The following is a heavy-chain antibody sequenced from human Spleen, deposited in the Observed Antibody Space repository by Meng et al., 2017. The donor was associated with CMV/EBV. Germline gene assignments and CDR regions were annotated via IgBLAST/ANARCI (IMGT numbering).Heavy chain of an antibody. CDR2: ISSSGSTI. Sequence: GESLKISCAASGFTFSSYAMSWVRQAPGKGLEWVSYISSSGSTIYYADSVKGRFTISRDNAKNSLYLQMNSLRAEDTAVYYCARMDSSSPPYYYGMDVWGQGTTVTVSS. J-gene: IGHJ6*02. V-gene: IGHV3-48*04. CDR3: ARMDSSSPPYYYGMDV. CDR1: GFTFSSYA. D-gene: IGHD6-6*01.